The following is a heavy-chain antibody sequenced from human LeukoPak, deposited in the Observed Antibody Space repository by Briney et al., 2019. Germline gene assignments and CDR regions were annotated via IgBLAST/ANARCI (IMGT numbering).Heavy chain of an antibody. CDR1: GGSFSGYY. CDR3: ARGEEFQFSIVVVPAARPRVFDY. Sequence: SETLSLTCAVYGGSFSGYYWSWIRQPPGKGLEWIGEINHSGSTNYNPSLKSRVTISVDTSKNQFSLKLSSVTAADTAVYYCARGEEFQFSIVVVPAARPRVFDYLGHGTLVTVSS. V-gene: IGHV4-34*01. CDR2: INHSGST. J-gene: IGHJ4*01. D-gene: IGHD2-2*01.